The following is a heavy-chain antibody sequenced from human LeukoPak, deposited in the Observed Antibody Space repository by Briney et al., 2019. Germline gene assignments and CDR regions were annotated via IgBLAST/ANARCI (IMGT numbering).Heavy chain of an antibody. V-gene: IGHV4-34*01. CDR2: INHSGST. CDR3: ARKKGIAAAGFDWFDP. CDR1: GGSFSGYY. D-gene: IGHD6-13*01. Sequence: PSETLSLTCAVYGGSFSGYYWSWIRQPPGKGLEWIGEINHSGSTNYNPSLKSRVTISVDTSKNQFSLKLSSVTAADTAVYYCARKKGIAAAGFDWFDPWGQGTLVTVSS. J-gene: IGHJ5*02.